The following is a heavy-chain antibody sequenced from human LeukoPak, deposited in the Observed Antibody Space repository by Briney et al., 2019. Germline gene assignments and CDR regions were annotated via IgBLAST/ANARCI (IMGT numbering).Heavy chain of an antibody. Sequence: GGSLRLSCAASGFTFSDYYMSWIRQAPGKGLEWVSYISSSGSTIYYADSVKGRFTISRDNAKNSLYLQMNSLGAEDTAVYSCARESVGAVFDYWGQGTLVTVSS. D-gene: IGHD1-26*01. CDR2: ISSSGSTI. CDR3: ARESVGAVFDY. CDR1: GFTFSDYY. J-gene: IGHJ4*02. V-gene: IGHV3-11*01.